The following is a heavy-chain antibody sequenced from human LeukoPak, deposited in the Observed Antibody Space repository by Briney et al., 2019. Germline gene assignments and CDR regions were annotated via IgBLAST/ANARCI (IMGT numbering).Heavy chain of an antibody. J-gene: IGHJ4*02. CDR3: ARVAVDTAMIPSIDY. CDR1: GGSISSGGYY. Sequence: ASETLSLTCTVSGGSISSGGYYWSWIRQHPGKGLEWIGCIYYSGSTYYNPSLKSRVTISVDTSKNQFSLKLSSVTAADTAVYYCARVAVDTAMIPSIDYWGQGTLVTVSS. CDR2: IYYSGST. V-gene: IGHV4-31*03. D-gene: IGHD5-18*01.